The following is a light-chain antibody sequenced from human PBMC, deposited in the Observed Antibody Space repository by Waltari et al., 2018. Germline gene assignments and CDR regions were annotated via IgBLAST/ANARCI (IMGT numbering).Light chain of an antibody. CDR3: QAWDSRNAAVL. J-gene: IGLJ2*01. V-gene: IGLV3-1*01. CDR2: QDT. CDR1: RLADKF. Sequence: DLTQPPSVSVSPGQTANITCSGERLADKFVCWYQQRPGQSPVLVIYQDTWRPSGLPERFSGSNSGNTATLTISGTQATEEADFYWQAWDSRNAAVLFGGGTKLTVL.